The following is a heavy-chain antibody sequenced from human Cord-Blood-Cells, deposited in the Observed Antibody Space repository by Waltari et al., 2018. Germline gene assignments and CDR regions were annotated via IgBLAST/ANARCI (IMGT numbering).Heavy chain of an antibody. J-gene: IGHJ4*02. CDR3: ARQNFGGYVDY. D-gene: IGHD3-10*01. CDR1: GYSFTSYW. V-gene: IGHV5-51*01. Sequence: EVQLVQSGAEVKKPGESLKISCKGSGYSFTSYWNGWVRQMPGKGLEWLGIVCPGDSETGYSPSFQGQVTISADKSISTAYLQWSSLKASDTASYDCARQNFGGYVDYWGQGTLVTVSS. CDR2: VCPGDSET.